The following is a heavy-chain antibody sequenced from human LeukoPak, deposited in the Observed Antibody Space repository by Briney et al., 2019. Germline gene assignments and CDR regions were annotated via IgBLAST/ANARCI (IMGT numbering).Heavy chain of an antibody. CDR2: IKQDGSEK. CDR3: ARSPPLWNGDAFDI. V-gene: IGHV3-7*01. D-gene: IGHD1-1*01. J-gene: IGHJ3*02. CDR1: GFTFSTYS. Sequence: SGGSLRLSCAASGFTFSTYSMNWVRQAPGKGLEWVANIKQDGSEKYYVDSVKGRFTISRDNAKNSLYLQMNSLRVEDTAVYYCARSPPLWNGDAFDIWGQGTMVTVSS.